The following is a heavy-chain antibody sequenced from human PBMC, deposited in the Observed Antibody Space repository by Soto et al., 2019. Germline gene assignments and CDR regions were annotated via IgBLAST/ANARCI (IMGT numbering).Heavy chain of an antibody. J-gene: IGHJ6*03. CDR2: MNPNSGNT. Sequence: QVQLVQSGAEVKKPGASVKVSCKASGYTFTSYDINWVRQATGQGLEWMGWMNPNSGNTGYAQKFQGRVTMTRNTSISTAYMELSSLRSEDTAVYYCARGGEEYSGYDSGYYYYYYMDVWGKGTTVTVSS. CDR3: ARGGEEYSGYDSGYYYYYYMDV. CDR1: GYTFTSYD. D-gene: IGHD5-12*01. V-gene: IGHV1-8*01.